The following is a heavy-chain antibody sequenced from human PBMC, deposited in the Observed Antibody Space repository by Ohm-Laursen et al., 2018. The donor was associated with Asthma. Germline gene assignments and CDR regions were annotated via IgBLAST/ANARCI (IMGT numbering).Heavy chain of an antibody. Sequence: SLRLSCAASGFTFSSYGMHWVRQAPGKGLEWVAVISYDGSNKYYADSVKGRFTISRDNSKNTLYLQMSSLRSEDTAVYYCARDLGYSYGYDYWGQGTLVTVSS. J-gene: IGHJ4*02. V-gene: IGHV3-30*03. D-gene: IGHD5-18*01. CDR1: GFTFSSYG. CDR2: ISYDGSNK. CDR3: ARDLGYSYGYDY.